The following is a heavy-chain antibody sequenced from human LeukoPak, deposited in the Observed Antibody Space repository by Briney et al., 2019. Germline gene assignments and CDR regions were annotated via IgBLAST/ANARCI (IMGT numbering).Heavy chain of an antibody. V-gene: IGHV3-11*03. Sequence: AGGSLRLSCAASGFTFSDYYMSWIRQAPGKGLEWVSYISSTSTYTKYADSVKGRFTISRDNAKNSLYLQMNSLRAEDTAVYYCATTVATPAWGQGTLVTVSS. CDR2: ISSTSTYT. CDR1: GFTFSDYY. CDR3: ATTVATPA. J-gene: IGHJ4*02. D-gene: IGHD5-12*01.